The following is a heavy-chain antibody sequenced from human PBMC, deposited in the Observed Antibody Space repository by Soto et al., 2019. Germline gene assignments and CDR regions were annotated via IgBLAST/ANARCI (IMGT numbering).Heavy chain of an antibody. V-gene: IGHV3-53*01. CDR1: GFTVSSNY. CDR2: IYSGGST. D-gene: IGHD2-2*01. Sequence: EVQLVESGGGLIQPGGSLRLSCAASGFTVSSNYMSWVRQAPGKGLELVSVIYSGGSTYYADSVKGRFTISRDNSKNTLYLQMNSLRAEDTAVYYCARDGVVVVPAAMGRSDYYYGMDVWGQGTTVTVSS. CDR3: ARDGVVVVPAAMGRSDYYYGMDV. J-gene: IGHJ6*02.